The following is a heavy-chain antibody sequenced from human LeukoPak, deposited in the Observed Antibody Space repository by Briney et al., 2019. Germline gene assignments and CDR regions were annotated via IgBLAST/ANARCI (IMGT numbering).Heavy chain of an antibody. CDR3: AKDLYDFWSGYYLDYFDY. V-gene: IGHV1-8*01. CDR2: MNPNSGNT. Sequence: ASVKVSCKASGYTFTSYDINWVRQATGQGLEWMGWMNPNSGNTGYAQKFQGRVTMTRNTSISTAYMELSSLRSEDTAVYYCAKDLYDFWSGYYLDYFDYWGQGTLVTVSS. D-gene: IGHD3-3*01. CDR1: GYTFTSYD. J-gene: IGHJ4*02.